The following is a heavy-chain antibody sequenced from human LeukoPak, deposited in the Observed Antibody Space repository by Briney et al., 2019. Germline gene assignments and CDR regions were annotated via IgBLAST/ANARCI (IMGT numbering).Heavy chain of an antibody. V-gene: IGHV1-8*01. CDR3: AGGDYYDSSGYYQSTLVY. CDR2: MNPNSGNT. D-gene: IGHD3-22*01. Sequence: ASAKVSCKASGYTLTSYDINWVRQATGQGLEWMGWMNPNSGNTGYAQKFQGRVTMTRNTSISTAYMELSSLRSEDTALYYCAGGDYYDSSGYYQSTLVYWGQGTLVTVSS. J-gene: IGHJ4*02. CDR1: GYTLTSYD.